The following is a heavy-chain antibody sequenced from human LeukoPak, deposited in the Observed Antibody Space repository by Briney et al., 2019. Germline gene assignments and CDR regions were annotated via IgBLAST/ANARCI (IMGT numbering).Heavy chain of an antibody. CDR2: ISTFNGNT. CDR1: GYTFTSYG. Sequence: ASVKVSCKASGYTFTSYGISWVRQAPGQGLEWMGWISTFNGNTNYAQKLQGRVTVTTDTSTRTAYMELRSLSSDDTAVYYCATSLLPAPLYYWGQGTLVTVSS. V-gene: IGHV1-18*01. D-gene: IGHD3-10*01. J-gene: IGHJ4*02. CDR3: ATSLLPAPLYY.